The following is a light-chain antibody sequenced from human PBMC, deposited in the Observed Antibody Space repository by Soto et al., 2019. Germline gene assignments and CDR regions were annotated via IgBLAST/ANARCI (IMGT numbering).Light chain of an antibody. CDR2: APS. CDR3: QQPNSFACS. J-gene: IGKJ2*01. CDR1: QGISRF. Sequence: DIQLTQSQSFLSAYVGDRVTIDCRASQGISRFLVWYQQNPGKAPKVLIYAPSTLQSVVPSRVSGSGSGTEFHLTISSLQPEDYAPYYCQQPNSFACSFGQGNKLEIK. V-gene: IGKV1-9*01.